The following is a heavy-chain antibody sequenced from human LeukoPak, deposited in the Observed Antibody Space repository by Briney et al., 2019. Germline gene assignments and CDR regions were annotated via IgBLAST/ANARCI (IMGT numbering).Heavy chain of an antibody. Sequence: PGGSLRLSCAASEFTFSSYSMSWIRQAPGTGQEWVSYISSTATSIYYADSVKGRFTVSRDNAKNSLYLQMNSLRAEDTAVYYCARDVTYHGGDWFDPWGQGTLVTVSS. CDR3: ARDVTYHGGDWFDP. D-gene: IGHD4-23*01. V-gene: IGHV3-48*04. CDR2: ISSTATSI. J-gene: IGHJ5*02. CDR1: EFTFSSYS.